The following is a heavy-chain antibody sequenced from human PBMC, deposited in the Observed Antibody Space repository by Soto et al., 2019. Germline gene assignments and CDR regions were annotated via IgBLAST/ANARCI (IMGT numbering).Heavy chain of an antibody. Sequence: GGSLRLSCAASGFTFSSYAMGWVRQAPAKGLEWVSATSAGSTYIYYADSVKGRFTISRDNSKNTLYLQMNSLRAEDTAVYYCVKRQLLRVGPDYWGQGTLVTVSS. CDR2: TSAGSTYI. CDR1: GFTFSSYA. V-gene: IGHV3-23*01. J-gene: IGHJ4*02. CDR3: VKRQLLRVGPDY. D-gene: IGHD1-1*01.